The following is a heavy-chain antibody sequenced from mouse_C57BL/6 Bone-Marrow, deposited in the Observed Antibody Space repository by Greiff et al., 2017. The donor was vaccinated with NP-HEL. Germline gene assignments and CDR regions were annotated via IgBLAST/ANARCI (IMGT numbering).Heavy chain of an antibody. J-gene: IGHJ2*01. CDR1: GYAFSSSW. D-gene: IGHD1-1*01. CDR3: ARGGSSNFDY. CDR2: IYPGDGDT. Sequence: QVQLKQSGPELVKPGASVKISCKASGYAFSSSWMNWVKQRPGKGLEWIGRIYPGDGDTNYNGKFKGKATLTADKSSSTAYMQLSSLTSEDSAVCFCARGGSSNFDYWGQGTTLTVSS. V-gene: IGHV1-82*01.